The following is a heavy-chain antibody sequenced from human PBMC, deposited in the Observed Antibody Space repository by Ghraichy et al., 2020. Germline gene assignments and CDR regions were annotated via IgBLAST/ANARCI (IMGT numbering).Heavy chain of an antibody. D-gene: IGHD1-1*01. J-gene: IGHJ4*02. CDR1: GFTFSSYA. CDR2: ISGSGGST. CDR3: DAGTTLLDY. Sequence: GESLNISCAASGFTFSSYAMSWVRQAPGKGLEWVSAISGSGGSTYYADSVKGRFTISRVNSKNTLYLQMNSLRAEDTAVYYCDAGTTLLDYWGQGTLVTVSS. V-gene: IGHV3-23*01.